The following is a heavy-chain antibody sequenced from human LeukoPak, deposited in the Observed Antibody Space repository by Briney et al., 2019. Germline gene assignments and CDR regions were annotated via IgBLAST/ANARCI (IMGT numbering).Heavy chain of an antibody. D-gene: IGHD5-12*01. Sequence: SETLSLTCIVSGGSISSSGYYWDWIRQPPGKGLEWIGNFYYTGSTYYNPPLKSRITISVDTSKNQFSLKLRSVTAADTAVYYCARHSRSGYGDYESAFDIWGQGTMVTVSS. CDR3: ARHSRSGYGDYESAFDI. V-gene: IGHV4-39*01. CDR1: GGSISSSGYY. CDR2: FYYTGST. J-gene: IGHJ3*02.